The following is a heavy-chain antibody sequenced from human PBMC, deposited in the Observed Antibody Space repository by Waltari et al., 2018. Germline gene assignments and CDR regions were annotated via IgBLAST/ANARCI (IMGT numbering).Heavy chain of an antibody. J-gene: IGHJ6*03. D-gene: IGHD1-1*01. Sequence: QVQLVESGGGVVQPGGSLRLSGPPSGFPFSSPGMHWVRQAPGKGLEWVAFIRNDGSNRYYADSVKGRFTISRDNPKNTLYLQMNSLRGEDTAVYYCAKNRIQPYIHVWGNGTTVTVSS. CDR2: IRNDGSNR. V-gene: IGHV3-30*02. CDR1: GFPFSSPG. CDR3: AKNRIQPYIHV.